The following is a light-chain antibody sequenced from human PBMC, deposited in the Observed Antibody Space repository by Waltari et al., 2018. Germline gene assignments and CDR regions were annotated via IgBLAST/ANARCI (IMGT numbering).Light chain of an antibody. J-gene: IGKJ2*01. CDR3: QQYNNWRT. Sequence: EILMTQSPATLSVSPWERATLSCRASQSISRNLAWYQQKPGQAPRLLIYGASTRATGIPARFSGSGSGTEFTLTISSLQSEDFAVYYCQQYNNWRTFGQGTKLEIK. CDR1: QSISRN. CDR2: GAS. V-gene: IGKV3-15*01.